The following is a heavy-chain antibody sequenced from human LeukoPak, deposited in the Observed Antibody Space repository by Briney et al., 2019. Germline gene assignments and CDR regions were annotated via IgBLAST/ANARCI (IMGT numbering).Heavy chain of an antibody. V-gene: IGHV1-46*01. CDR3: AKTREKAAYYYYYGMDV. CDR1: GYTFSRYY. D-gene: IGHD2-21*01. J-gene: IGHJ6*02. Sequence: GASVKVSCKASGYTFSRYYMYWVRQAPGQGLKWMGIINPSGGSTLYAQKFQGRVNMTSDTSTSTVYMELSSLRSEDTAVYYCAKTREKAAYYYYYGMDVWGQGTTVTVSS. CDR2: INPSGGST.